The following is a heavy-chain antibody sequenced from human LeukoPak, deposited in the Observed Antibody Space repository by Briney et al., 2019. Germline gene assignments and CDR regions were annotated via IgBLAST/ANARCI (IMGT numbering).Heavy chain of an antibody. J-gene: IGHJ4*02. CDR2: INPNSGDT. Sequence: ASVKVSCKASGYSFTGYYMHWVRQAPGQGLEWMGRINPNSGDTNYAQKFQGRVTMTRDASISTAYIELSGLRSDDTAVYSCARDRGATGFDYWGQGTLVTVSS. V-gene: IGHV1-2*06. CDR1: GYSFTGYY. CDR3: ARDRGATGFDY. D-gene: IGHD5-24*01.